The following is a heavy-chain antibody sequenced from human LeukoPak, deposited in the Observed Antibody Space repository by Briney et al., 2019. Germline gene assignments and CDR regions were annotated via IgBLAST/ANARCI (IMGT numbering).Heavy chain of an antibody. V-gene: IGHV4-34*01. CDR2: INHSGST. D-gene: IGHD3-3*01. CDR3: ARAVTPQARLTIQRILYYYGMDV. Sequence: PSETLSLTCAVYGGSFSGYYWSWIRQPPGKGLEWIGEINHSGSTNYNPSLKSRVTISVDTSKNQFSLKLSSVTAADTAVYYCARAVTPQARLTIQRILYYYGMDVWGQGTTVTVSS. CDR1: GGSFSGYY. J-gene: IGHJ6*02.